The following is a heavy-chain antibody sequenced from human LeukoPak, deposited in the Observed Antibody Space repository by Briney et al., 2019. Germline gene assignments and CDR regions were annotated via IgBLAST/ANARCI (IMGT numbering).Heavy chain of an antibody. D-gene: IGHD6-19*01. CDR1: GLTFSRYA. CDR2: ISESGSGT. V-gene: IGHV3-23*01. Sequence: GGSLRLSCAVSGLTFSRYAMSWVRQAPGKGLEWVSAISESGSGTYYADSVKGRFTISRDNSKDTLSLQMNSLRAEDTAVYYCAAAVAGPLSYWGQGTLVTVSS. CDR3: AAAVAGPLSY. J-gene: IGHJ4*02.